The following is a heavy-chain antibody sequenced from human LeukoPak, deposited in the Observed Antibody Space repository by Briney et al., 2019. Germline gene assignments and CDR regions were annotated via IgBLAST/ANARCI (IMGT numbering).Heavy chain of an antibody. D-gene: IGHD3-10*01. CDR1: GYTFTSYG. CDR3: ARGGHYYTSGTFDAFDI. V-gene: IGHV1-18*01. Sequence: GSVKVSCKASGYTFTSYGISWVRQAPGQGLEWMGWISAYNGNTNYAQKLQGRVTMTTDTSTSTAYMELRSLRSDDTAVYYCARGGHYYTSGTFDAFDIWGQGTMVTVSS. CDR2: ISAYNGNT. J-gene: IGHJ3*02.